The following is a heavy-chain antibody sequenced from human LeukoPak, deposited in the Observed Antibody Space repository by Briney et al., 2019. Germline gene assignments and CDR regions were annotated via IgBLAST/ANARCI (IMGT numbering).Heavy chain of an antibody. J-gene: IGHJ6*02. CDR3: ARDPPRGYGLDV. V-gene: IGHV4-4*02. CDR1: GGSISNSNW. CDR2: IYPSGST. Sequence: SETPSLTCTVSGGSISNSNWWSWVRQTPGKGLEWIGEIYPSGSTNYNPSLKSRVTISVDKSKNQYSLNLSSVTAADTAVYYCARDPPRGYGLDVWGPGITVTVS.